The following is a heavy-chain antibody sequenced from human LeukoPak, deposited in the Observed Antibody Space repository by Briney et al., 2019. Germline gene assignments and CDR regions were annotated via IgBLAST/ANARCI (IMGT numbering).Heavy chain of an antibody. Sequence: SETLSLTCTVSGGSISTYHWNWIRKSPEKGLEWIGYMQSTGNSNYNPSLKSRVTMSVDMSRNQIVLNLGSVTPADTAVYFCARDKQHSYGRYFDHWGQGILVTVSS. V-gene: IGHV4-59*01. D-gene: IGHD5-18*01. CDR3: ARDKQHSYGRYFDH. CDR1: GGSISTYH. CDR2: MQSTGNS. J-gene: IGHJ4*02.